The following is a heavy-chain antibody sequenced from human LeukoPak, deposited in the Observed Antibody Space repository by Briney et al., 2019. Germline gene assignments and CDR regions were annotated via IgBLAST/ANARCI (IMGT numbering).Heavy chain of an antibody. CDR1: GYTFTTYG. V-gene: IGHV1-18*01. CDR2: ISAYNGNT. J-gene: IGHJ5*02. Sequence: ASVKVSCKASGYTFTTYGISWVRQAPGQGLEWMGWISAYNGNTNYGQKLQGRLTMTTDTSTSTAYMELRSLRSDDTAVYYCARSCRGSGWYWFDPWGQGTLVTVSS. D-gene: IGHD6-19*01. CDR3: ARSCRGSGWYWFDP.